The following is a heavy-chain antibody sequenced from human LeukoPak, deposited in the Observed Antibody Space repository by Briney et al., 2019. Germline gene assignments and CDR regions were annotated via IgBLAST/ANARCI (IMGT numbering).Heavy chain of an antibody. V-gene: IGHV3-9*01. CDR3: ARGGGYEAQYYYYYLDV. Sequence: PGRSLRLSCAASGFTFDYYAMHWVRQAPGRGLEWVSGISWNSGSIGYADSVKGRFTISRDNSKNTLYLQMKSLRAEDTAVYYCARGGGYEAQYYYYYLDVWGKGTTVTISS. J-gene: IGHJ6*03. D-gene: IGHD5-12*01. CDR2: ISWNSGSI. CDR1: GFTFDYYA.